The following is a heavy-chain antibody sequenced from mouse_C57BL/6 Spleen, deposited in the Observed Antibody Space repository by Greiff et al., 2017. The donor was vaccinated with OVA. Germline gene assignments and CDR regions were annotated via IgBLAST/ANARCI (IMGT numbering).Heavy chain of an antibody. J-gene: IGHJ2*01. CDR2: ISRGGDYI. CDR1: GFTFSSYA. D-gene: IGHD1-1*01. V-gene: IGHV5-9-1*02. CDR3: TRAYYYGSRGGFDY. Sequence: EVQVVESGEGLVKPGGSLKLSCAASGFTFSSYAMSWVRQTPEKRLEWVAYISRGGDYIYYADTVKGRFTISRDNARNTLYLQMSSLKSEDTAMYYCTRAYYYGSRGGFDYWGQGTTLTVSS.